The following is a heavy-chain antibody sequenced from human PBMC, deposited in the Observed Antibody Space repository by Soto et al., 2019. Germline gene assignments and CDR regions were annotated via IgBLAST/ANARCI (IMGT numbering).Heavy chain of an antibody. CDR2: LSYAGDT. CDR1: GFTLTTYD. V-gene: IGHV3-13*01. Sequence: GSLRPSCAASGFTLTTYDMHLVRQATGKGLEWVAALSYAGDTYYPGSVKGRFTVSREGAKNSLYLQMNSLTAGDTAVYYCSKGPHSAARYDFNDFCGKGSSVPVS. D-gene: IGHD6-25*01. CDR3: SKGPHSAARYDFNDF. J-gene: IGHJ6*03.